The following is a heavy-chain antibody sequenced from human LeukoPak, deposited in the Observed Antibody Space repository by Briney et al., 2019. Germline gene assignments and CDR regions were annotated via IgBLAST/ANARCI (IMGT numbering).Heavy chain of an antibody. Sequence: SETLSLTCTVSGGSISSYYWSWIRQPPGKGLEWIGYIYYSGSTNYNPSLKSRVTISVDTSKNQFSLKLSSVTAADTAVYYCARLLWFGELLSPTFDYWGQGTLVTDSS. CDR2: IYYSGST. D-gene: IGHD3-10*01. CDR3: ARLLWFGELLSPTFDY. CDR1: GGSISSYY. J-gene: IGHJ4*02. V-gene: IGHV4-59*01.